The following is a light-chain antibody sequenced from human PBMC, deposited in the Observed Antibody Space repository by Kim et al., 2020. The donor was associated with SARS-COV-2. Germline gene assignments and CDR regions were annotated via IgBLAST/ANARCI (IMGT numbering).Light chain of an antibody. CDR1: QLGHKY. Sequence: SYELTQPPSVSVTPGQTATITCSGDQLGHKYVCWYQQKPGQSPLLVIYQDTRRPSGIPERFSGSNSENTATLTITGTQVTDEADYYCQAWVSSTLVFGGWTQLNVL. CDR2: QDT. CDR3: QAWVSSTLV. J-gene: IGLJ2*01. V-gene: IGLV3-1*01.